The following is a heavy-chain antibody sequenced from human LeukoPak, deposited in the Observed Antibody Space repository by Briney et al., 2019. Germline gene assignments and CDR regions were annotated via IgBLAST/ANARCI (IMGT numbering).Heavy chain of an antibody. V-gene: IGHV4-59*08. Sequence: SETLSLTCTVSGGSISSYYWSWIRQPPGKGLEWIGYIYYSGSTNYNPSLKSRVTISVDTSKNQFSLKLSSVTAADTAVYYCARQNHYYDSSGYYYLFDYWGQGTLVTVSS. CDR1: GGSISSYY. D-gene: IGHD3-22*01. J-gene: IGHJ4*02. CDR2: IYYSGST. CDR3: ARQNHYYDSSGYYYLFDY.